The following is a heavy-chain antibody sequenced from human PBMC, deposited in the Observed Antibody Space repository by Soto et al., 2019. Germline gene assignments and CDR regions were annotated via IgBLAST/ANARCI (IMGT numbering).Heavy chain of an antibody. CDR1: GASVGSFY. CDR2: VYSTGGV. D-gene: IGHD2-21*02. J-gene: IGHJ6*02. V-gene: IGHV4-4*07. Sequence: QVQLLQSGPGLLKPSETLSLICNVSGASVGSFYWSWIRQSPGKGLEWIGRVYSTGGVVDNPALERRITLSLDRSTNHFSLEIKPVTAADTAVYFCTRELSVTGLDVWGRGTTVSVSS. CDR3: TRELSVTGLDV.